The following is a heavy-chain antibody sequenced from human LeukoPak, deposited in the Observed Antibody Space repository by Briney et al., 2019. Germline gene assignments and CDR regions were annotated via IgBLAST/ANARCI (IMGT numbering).Heavy chain of an antibody. Sequence: GGSLRLSCAASGFTFSSYAMSWVRQAPGKGLEWVSAISGSGGSTYYADSVKGRFTISRDNSKNTLYLQMNSLRAEDTVVYYCAKDVGALVGATLDYWGQGTLVTVSS. V-gene: IGHV3-23*01. D-gene: IGHD1-26*01. CDR1: GFTFSSYA. CDR2: ISGSGGST. J-gene: IGHJ4*02. CDR3: AKDVGALVGATLDY.